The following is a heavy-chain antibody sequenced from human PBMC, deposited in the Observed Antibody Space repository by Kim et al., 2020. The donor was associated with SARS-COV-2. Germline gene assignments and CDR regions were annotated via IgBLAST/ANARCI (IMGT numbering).Heavy chain of an antibody. CDR1: GFIFSTYD. J-gene: IGHJ4*02. CDR2: ITRDGST. D-gene: IGHD1-1*01. V-gene: IGHV3-23*01. Sequence: GGSLRLSCAASGFIFSTYDMSWVRQAPGKGLEWISAITRDGSTFYADSVKGRFTISRDNSENTLHLQMGSLRVEDTGVYYCAREPARRADYWGRGTLVT. CDR3: AREPARRADY.